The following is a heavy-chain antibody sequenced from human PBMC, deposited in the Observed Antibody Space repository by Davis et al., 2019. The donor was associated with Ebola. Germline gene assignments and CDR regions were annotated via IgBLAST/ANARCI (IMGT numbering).Heavy chain of an antibody. CDR3: ATTQWLRGFDN. CDR2: ISGSGGNT. Sequence: GESLKISCAASGFSFNKYALSWVRQAPGKGLEWVSAISGSGGNTYYADSVRGRFIISRDKSNNTLYLEMNSLRVDDTAVYYCATTQWLRGFDNWGQGTLVTVSS. J-gene: IGHJ4*01. CDR1: GFSFNKYA. D-gene: IGHD6-19*01. V-gene: IGHV3-23*01.